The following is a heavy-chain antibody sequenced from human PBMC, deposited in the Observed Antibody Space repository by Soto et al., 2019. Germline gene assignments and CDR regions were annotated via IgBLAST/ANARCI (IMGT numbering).Heavy chain of an antibody. CDR3: ETGPKQMLRLYEY. D-gene: IGHD5-12*01. CDR1: WYTLTELS. J-gene: IGHJ4*02. CDR2: FDPEDGET. Sequence: ASVEVAFKVSWYTLTELSRHGCLHSPVKGLEWMGGFDPEDGETIYAQKFQGRVTMNEDTSTDTAYMELSSLRSEDTAVYYCETGPKQMLRLYEYWGKGNLVNVSS. V-gene: IGHV1-24*01.